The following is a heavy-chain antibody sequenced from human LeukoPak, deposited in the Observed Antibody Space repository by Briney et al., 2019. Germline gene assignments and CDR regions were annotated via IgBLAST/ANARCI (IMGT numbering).Heavy chain of an antibody. D-gene: IGHD2-2*02. J-gene: IGHJ4*02. CDR1: GYSFTTFW. CDR3: ARLRDCSSTSCYNYAFDY. Sequence: GESLKISCKGSGYSFTTFWIGWVRQMPGKGLEWMGLIYPGDSDTRYSPSFQGQVTISADKSINTAYLQWSSLKASDTAMYYCARLRDCSSTSCYNYAFDYWGQGTLVTVSS. CDR2: IYPGDSDT. V-gene: IGHV5-51*01.